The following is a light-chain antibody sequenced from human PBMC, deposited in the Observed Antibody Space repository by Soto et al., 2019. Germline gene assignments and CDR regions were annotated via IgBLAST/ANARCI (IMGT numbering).Light chain of an antibody. Sequence: QSALTQPASVSGSPGQSITISCSGSRSDIGSYNNVAWYQQHPGKAPRVMIFGVTKRPSGISDRFFGSKSGSTASLTISGLQAEDEADYFCFSYAGSSIWVFGGGTKFTVL. CDR2: GVT. CDR3: FSYAGSSIWV. CDR1: RSDIGSYNN. V-gene: IGLV2-23*02. J-gene: IGLJ3*02.